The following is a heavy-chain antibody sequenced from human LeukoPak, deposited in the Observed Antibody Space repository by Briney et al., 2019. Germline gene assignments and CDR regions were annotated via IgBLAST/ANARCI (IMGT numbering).Heavy chain of an antibody. J-gene: IGHJ6*03. D-gene: IGHD6-19*01. V-gene: IGHV1-2*02. Sequence: ASVKASCKASGYTFTGYYMRWGRQAPGQGVKWMGWINPNSGGTNYAQKFQGRVTMTRDTSITTAYMELSRLRSDDTAVYYCARDVRGAVAGDYYMDVWGKGTTVTVSS. CDR2: INPNSGGT. CDR3: ARDVRGAVAGDYYMDV. CDR1: GYTFTGYY.